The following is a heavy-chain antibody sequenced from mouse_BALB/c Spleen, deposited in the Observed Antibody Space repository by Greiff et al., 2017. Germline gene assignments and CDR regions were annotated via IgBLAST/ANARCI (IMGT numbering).Heavy chain of an antibody. D-gene: IGHD2-3*01. V-gene: IGHV5-6-2*01. CDR1: GFTFSSYY. CDR3: ARRQYDDYGAMDY. J-gene: IGHJ4*01. Sequence: EVQGVESGGGLVKLGGSLKLSCAASGFTFSSYYMSWVRQTPEKRLELVAAINSNGGSTYYPDTVKGRFTISRDNAKNTLYLQMSSLKSEDTALYYCARRQYDDYGAMDYWGQGTSVTVSS. CDR2: INSNGGST.